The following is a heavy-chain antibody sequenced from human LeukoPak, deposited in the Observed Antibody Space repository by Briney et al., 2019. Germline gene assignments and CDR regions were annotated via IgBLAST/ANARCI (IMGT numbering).Heavy chain of an antibody. D-gene: IGHD3-10*01. CDR1: GFIFDDYA. Sequence: GGSLRLSCAASGFIFDDYAMHWVRQAPGKGLEWVSLISGDGGTTYYADSVRGRFTMSRDSSKNSLYLQMSSLRSEDTALYYCGKDSDSGTYMDVWGKGTTVTVSS. V-gene: IGHV3-43*02. CDR2: ISGDGGTT. CDR3: GKDSDSGTYMDV. J-gene: IGHJ6*03.